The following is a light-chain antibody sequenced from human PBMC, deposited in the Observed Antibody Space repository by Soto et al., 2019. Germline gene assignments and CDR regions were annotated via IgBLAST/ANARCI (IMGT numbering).Light chain of an antibody. J-gene: IGLJ1*01. V-gene: IGLV2-14*01. CDR3: SSYTSSGTRV. CDR1: SSDVGDYNY. Sequence: QSVLTQPASVSGSPGQSITISCTGTSSDVGDYNYVSWYQQHPGKAPKLMIFDVSNRPSGVSNRFSGSKSGNTASLTISGLQAEHEAHYYCSSYTSSGTRVFGTGTKLTVL. CDR2: DVS.